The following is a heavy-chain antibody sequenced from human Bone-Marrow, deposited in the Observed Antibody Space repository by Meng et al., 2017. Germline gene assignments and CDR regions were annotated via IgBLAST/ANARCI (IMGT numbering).Heavy chain of an antibody. Sequence: VQLVESGGGVVQLGGSLSLYCAASGFSVSNNCMSWVRQAPAKGLEWVSVLYSGGRTFYADSVKGRFSISRHNSDNMLYLQMNSLRPEDTAVYFCATSLYGAYVHFDHWCQGTLVTVSS. V-gene: IGHV3-53*04. CDR3: ATSLYGAYVHFDH. D-gene: IGHD4-17*01. J-gene: IGHJ4*02. CDR1: GFSVSNNC. CDR2: LYSGGRT.